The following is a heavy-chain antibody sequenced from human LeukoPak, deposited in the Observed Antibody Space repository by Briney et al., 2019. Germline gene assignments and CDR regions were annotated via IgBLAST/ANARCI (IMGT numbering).Heavy chain of an antibody. CDR1: GGSISSHY. J-gene: IGHJ4*02. D-gene: IGHD3-22*01. Sequence: SETLSLTYTASGGSISSHYWSWIRQPPGKGLEWIGYIYYSGSTNYNPSLKSRVTISVDTSKNQFSLKLSSVTAADTAVYYCARATYYYDSSGYYPLFDYWGQGTLVTVSS. V-gene: IGHV4-59*11. CDR3: ARATYYYDSSGYYPLFDY. CDR2: IYYSGST.